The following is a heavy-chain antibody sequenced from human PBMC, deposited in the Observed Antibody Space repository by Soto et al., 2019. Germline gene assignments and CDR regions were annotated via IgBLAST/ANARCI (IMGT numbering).Heavy chain of an antibody. CDR3: AKGGRGCCTGGTCYGSDY. CDR2: ISGSGASI. D-gene: IGHD2-15*01. CDR1: GFTFSSFV. V-gene: IGHV3-23*01. J-gene: IGHJ4*02. Sequence: EVQLLESGGNVVQPGGSLRLSCAASGFTFSSFVMSWVRQAPGKGLEWVSTISGSGASIYDDDSVKGRFTISRDNSKKTVKLQEISLIAEDTAVYDCAKGGRGCCTGGTCYGSDYWGQGTLVTVSS.